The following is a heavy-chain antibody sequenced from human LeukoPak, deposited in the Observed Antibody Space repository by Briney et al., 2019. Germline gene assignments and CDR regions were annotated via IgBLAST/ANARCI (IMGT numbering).Heavy chain of an antibody. D-gene: IGHD2-15*01. CDR1: GGSFSGYY. Sequence: SETLSLTCAVYGGSFSGYYWSWIRQPPGKGLEWIGEINHSGSTNYNPSLKCRVTISVDTSKNQFSLKLSSVTAADTAVYYCARATEDIAVVVAAWPTYYFDYWGQGTLVTVSS. J-gene: IGHJ4*02. CDR2: INHSGST. CDR3: ARATEDIAVVVAAWPTYYFDY. V-gene: IGHV4-34*01.